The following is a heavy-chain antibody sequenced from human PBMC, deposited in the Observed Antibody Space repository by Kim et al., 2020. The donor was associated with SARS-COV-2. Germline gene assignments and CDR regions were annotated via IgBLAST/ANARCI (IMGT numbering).Heavy chain of an antibody. CDR2: INPSGGST. D-gene: IGHD3-10*01. CDR1: GYTFTSYY. CDR3: ARDVQEGITMVRGVIPYFDY. Sequence: ASVKVSCKASGYTFTSYYMHWVRQAPGQGLEWMGIINPSGGSTSYAQKFQGRVTMTRDTSTSTVYMELSSLRSEDTAVYYCARDVQEGITMVRGVIPYFDYWGQGTLVTVSS. J-gene: IGHJ4*02. V-gene: IGHV1-46*01.